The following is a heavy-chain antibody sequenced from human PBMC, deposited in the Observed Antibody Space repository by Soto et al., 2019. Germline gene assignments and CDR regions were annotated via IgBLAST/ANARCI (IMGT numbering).Heavy chain of an antibody. CDR1: GYTFTSYD. J-gene: IGHJ6*02. CDR3: ARGRGTMISLDV. D-gene: IGHD3-22*01. CDR2: MNPNGGNT. V-gene: IGHV1-8*01. Sequence: ASVKVSCKASGYTFTSYDINWVRQATGQGLEWMGWMNPNGGNTGYAQKFQGRVTMTRNTSISTAYTELSSLRSEDTAVYYCARGRGTMISLDVWGQGTTVTVSS.